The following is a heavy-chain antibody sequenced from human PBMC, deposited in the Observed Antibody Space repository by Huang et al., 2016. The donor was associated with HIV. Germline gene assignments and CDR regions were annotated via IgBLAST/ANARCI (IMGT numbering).Heavy chain of an antibody. CDR1: GFRFGNYA. J-gene: IGHJ3*02. V-gene: IGHV3-30-3*01. CDR3: TREYTVAGAFDI. Sequence: QGQLVESGGGVVRPGRSLRLSCAASGFRFGNYAMHWVRQAPGKSLEWVTLISNDGTNTYDANSVKGLFTISRHNFKNTLYLQMNRLRGDDTAVYYCTREYTVAGAFDIWGQGTMVTVSS. CDR2: ISNDGTNT. D-gene: IGHD5-12*01.